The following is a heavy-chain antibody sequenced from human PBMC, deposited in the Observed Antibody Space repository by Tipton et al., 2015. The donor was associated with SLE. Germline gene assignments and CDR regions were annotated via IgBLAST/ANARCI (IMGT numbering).Heavy chain of an antibody. CDR3: ARDDRSHRVHCDGDNCYSYYFYMDV. V-gene: IGHV4-39*07. CDR1: GVSITSRTYY. Sequence: TLSLTCNVSGVSITSRTYYWAWIRQPPGKGLEWIGSMYYGGSTYYNPSLKSRITTSGDTSKNQWSLQLTSVTAADTAVYYCARDDRSHRVHCDGDNCYSYYFYMDVWGEGTTVTVSS. J-gene: IGHJ6*03. D-gene: IGHD2-21*01. CDR2: MYYGGST.